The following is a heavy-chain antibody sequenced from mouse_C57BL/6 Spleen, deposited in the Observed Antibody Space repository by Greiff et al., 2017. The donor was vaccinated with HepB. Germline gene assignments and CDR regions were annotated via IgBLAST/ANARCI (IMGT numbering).Heavy chain of an antibody. CDR2: IDPNSGGT. Sequence: QVQLQQPGAELVKPGASVKLSCKASGYTFTSYCMHWVKQRPGRGLEWIGRIDPNSGGTKYNEKFKSKATLTVDKPASTAYMQLSSLTSEDSAVYYCAKARRDYDYDGWYFDVWGTGTTVTVSS. CDR1: GYTFTSYC. CDR3: AKARRDYDYDGWYFDV. D-gene: IGHD2-4*01. V-gene: IGHV1-72*01. J-gene: IGHJ1*03.